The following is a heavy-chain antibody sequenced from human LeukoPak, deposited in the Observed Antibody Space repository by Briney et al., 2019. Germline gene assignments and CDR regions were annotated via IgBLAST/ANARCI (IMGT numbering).Heavy chain of an antibody. CDR2: ISYDGSNK. Sequence: PGRSLKLSCAASGFTFSSYGMHWVRQAPGQGLEWVAVISYDGSNKYYADSVKGRFTISRDNSKNTLYLQMNSLRAEDTAVYYCGKDLSGKCGCLPEYWGQGTLVTVSS. D-gene: IGHD6-25*01. CDR3: GKDLSGKCGCLPEY. J-gene: IGHJ4*02. V-gene: IGHV3-30*18. CDR1: GFTFSSYG.